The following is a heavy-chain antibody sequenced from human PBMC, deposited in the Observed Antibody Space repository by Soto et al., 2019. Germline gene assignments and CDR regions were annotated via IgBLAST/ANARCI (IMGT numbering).Heavy chain of an antibody. Sequence: PSETLSLTCSVSGGSISSYKWSWIRQPPGKGLEWIGYIYDSGSANYNPSLKSQVTISVDTSKNQFSLKVTSVTAADTAVYYCARTPIAMVRGVVSGNGMDVWGQGTTVTVSS. V-gene: IGHV4-59*01. CDR1: GGSISSYK. CDR2: IYDSGSA. J-gene: IGHJ6*02. CDR3: ARTPIAMVRGVVSGNGMDV. D-gene: IGHD3-10*01.